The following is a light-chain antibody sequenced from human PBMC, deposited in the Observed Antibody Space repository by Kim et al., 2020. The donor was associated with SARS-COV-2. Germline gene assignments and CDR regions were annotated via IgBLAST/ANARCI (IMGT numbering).Light chain of an antibody. J-gene: IGKJ1*01. V-gene: IGKV1-5*03. Sequence: DIQMTQSPSTLSASVGDRVTITCRASQSISSWLAWYQQKPGKAPILLIYKASALQSGVPSRFSGSGSGTEFTLTISSLQPDDFATYYCQQYHSRGTFGQGTKVDIK. CDR1: QSISSW. CDR3: QQYHSRGT. CDR2: KAS.